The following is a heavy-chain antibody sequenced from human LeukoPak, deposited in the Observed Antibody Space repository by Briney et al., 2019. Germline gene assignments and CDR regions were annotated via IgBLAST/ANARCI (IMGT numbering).Heavy chain of an antibody. J-gene: IGHJ4*02. CDR2: IYVGGFDT. CDR1: GYTFVNYW. D-gene: IGHD3-22*01. V-gene: IGHV5-51*01. Sequence: GESLKISCEASGYTFVNYWIGWVRQMPGKGLEWMGIIYVGGFDTRYSPSFQGQVTISVDKSVNTDYLQFSRLKASDTAIYYCARAIDYDPFDYWGQGTLVTVSS. CDR3: ARAIDYDPFDY.